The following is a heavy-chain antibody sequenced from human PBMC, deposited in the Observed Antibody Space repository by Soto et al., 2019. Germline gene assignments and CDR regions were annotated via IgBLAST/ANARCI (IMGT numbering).Heavy chain of an antibody. J-gene: IGHJ4*02. D-gene: IGHD4-17*01. CDR2: LYSDGTT. Sequence: EVQLVESGGGLVQPGGSLRLSCAASGLTVSNSYMNWVRQAPGEGLEWVSILYSDGTTYYADSVKGRFTISRDNSKNTLYFQMPSMRADETAVYYFARDTTVTTPTYFASWGQGTLVIVSP. CDR3: ARDTTVTTPTYFAS. CDR1: GLTVSNSY. V-gene: IGHV3-66*01.